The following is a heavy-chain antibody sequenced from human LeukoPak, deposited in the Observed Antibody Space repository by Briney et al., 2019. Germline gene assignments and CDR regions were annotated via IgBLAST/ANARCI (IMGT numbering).Heavy chain of an antibody. V-gene: IGHV4-31*03. CDR2: IYYSGST. CDR1: GGSISSGSYY. CDR3: ARHQPTHRGHFQH. Sequence: SQTLSLTCTVSGGSISSGSYYWSWIRQHPGKGLEWIGYIYYSGSTYYNPSLKSRVTISVDTSKNQFSLKLSSVTAADTAVYYCARHQPTHRGHFQHWGQGTLVTVSS. J-gene: IGHJ1*01. D-gene: IGHD1-14*01.